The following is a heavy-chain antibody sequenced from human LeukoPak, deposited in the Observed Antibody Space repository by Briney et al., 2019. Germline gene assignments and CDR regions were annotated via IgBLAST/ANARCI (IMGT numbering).Heavy chain of an antibody. Sequence: PRASVKVSCKASGFTFTSSAMQWVRQARGQRLEWIGWIVVGSGNTNYAQKFQERVTITRDMSTSTAYMELSSLRSEDTAVYYCAADPSHYYDSSGYPTRFDYWGQGTLVTVSS. V-gene: IGHV1-58*02. D-gene: IGHD3-22*01. CDR2: IVVGSGNT. CDR1: GFTFTSSA. CDR3: AADPSHYYDSSGYPTRFDY. J-gene: IGHJ4*02.